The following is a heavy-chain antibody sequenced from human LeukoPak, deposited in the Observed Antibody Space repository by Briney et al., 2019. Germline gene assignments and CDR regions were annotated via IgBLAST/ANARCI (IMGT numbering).Heavy chain of an antibody. V-gene: IGHV4-4*07. D-gene: IGHD5-24*01. CDR2: ISASGST. CDR1: GGSISSYY. J-gene: IGHJ4*02. Sequence: SETLSLTCTVSGGSISSYYWAWIRQPAGKGLDRIGRISASGSTNYNPSLKSRLTMSVDTSKDQFSLKLSSVTAADTAVYYCARDRDGLGYWGQGALVTVSS. CDR3: ARDRDGLGY.